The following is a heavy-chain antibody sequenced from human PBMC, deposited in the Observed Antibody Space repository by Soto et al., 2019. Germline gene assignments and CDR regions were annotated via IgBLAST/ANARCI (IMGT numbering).Heavy chain of an antibody. Sequence: QVQLQESGPGLVKPSQTLSLTCTVSGGSISSGGYYWSWIRQHPGKGLEWIGYIYYSGSTYYNPSLKSRVTISVDTSKNQFSLKLSSVTAADTAVYYCARSQKTYYDYVWGSYRFYYFVYWGQGTLVTVSS. J-gene: IGHJ4*02. D-gene: IGHD3-16*02. V-gene: IGHV4-31*03. CDR2: IYYSGST. CDR1: GGSISSGGYY. CDR3: ARSQKTYYDYVWGSYRFYYFVY.